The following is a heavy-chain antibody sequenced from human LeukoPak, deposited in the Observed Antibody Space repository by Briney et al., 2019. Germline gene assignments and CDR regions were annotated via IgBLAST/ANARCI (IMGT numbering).Heavy chain of an antibody. V-gene: IGHV3-30-3*01. CDR3: ARDGSVGAADYYFDY. CDR2: ISYDGNNK. Sequence: GRSLKLSCAASGFTFSSYPIHWVRQAPGKGLEWVAVISYDGNNKYYADSVKGRFTISRDNSKNTLYLQMDSLRAEDTAVYYCARDGSVGAADYYFDYWGQGTLVTVSS. J-gene: IGHJ4*02. D-gene: IGHD6-13*01. CDR1: GFTFSSYP.